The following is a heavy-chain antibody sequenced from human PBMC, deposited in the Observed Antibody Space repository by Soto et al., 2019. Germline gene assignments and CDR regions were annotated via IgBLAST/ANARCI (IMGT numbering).Heavy chain of an antibody. D-gene: IGHD2-8*01. J-gene: IGHJ6*02. Sequence: ASVKVSCKASGYTFTSYGISWVRQAPGQGLEWMGWISAYNGNTNYAQKLQGRVTMTTDTSTSTAYMELRSLRSDDTAVYYWASNGKGYYYYGMDVWGQGTTVTVSS. V-gene: IGHV1-18*01. CDR3: ASNGKGYYYYGMDV. CDR1: GYTFTSYG. CDR2: ISAYNGNT.